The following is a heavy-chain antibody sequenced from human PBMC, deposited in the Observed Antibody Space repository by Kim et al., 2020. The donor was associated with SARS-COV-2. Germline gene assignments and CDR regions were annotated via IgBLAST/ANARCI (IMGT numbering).Heavy chain of an antibody. CDR1: GDSISSGRYY. J-gene: IGHJ4*02. Sequence: SETLSLTCSVSGDSISSGRYYWGWIRQPPGKGLEWIVGIYYSSGRTYYNPSLKSRVTISVDTSMNHFSLKLSSVTASDTAVYYCATHPRSSSLATTDSWGQETLVTVSS. CDR3: ATHPRSSSLATTDS. D-gene: IGHD6-6*01. CDR2: IYYSSGRT. V-gene: IGHV4-39*01.